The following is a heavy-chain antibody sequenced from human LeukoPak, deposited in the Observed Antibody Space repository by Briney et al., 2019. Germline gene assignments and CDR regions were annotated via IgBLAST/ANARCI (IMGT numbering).Heavy chain of an antibody. J-gene: IGHJ5*02. V-gene: IGHV1-8*01. D-gene: IGHD2-2*01. CDR3: AGLYCSSTSCYGKGYWFDP. CDR1: GYTFTSYD. CDR2: MNPNSGNT. Sequence: ASVKVSCKASGYTFTSYDINWVRQATGQGLEWMGWMNPNSGNTGYAQKFQGRVTMTRNTSISTAYMELSSLRSEDTAVYYCAGLYCSSTSCYGKGYWFDPWGQGTLVTVSS.